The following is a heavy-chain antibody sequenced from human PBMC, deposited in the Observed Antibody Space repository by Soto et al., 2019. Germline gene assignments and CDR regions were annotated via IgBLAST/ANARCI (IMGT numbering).Heavy chain of an antibody. V-gene: IGHV3-74*01. Sequence: EVQLVESGGGLVQPGGSLRLSCAASGFTFSSYWMHWVRQAPGKGLVWVSRINSDGSSTSYADSVKGRFTISRDNAKNTLYLQMNSLIAEDTAVYYCARGGDYYRPDAFDIWGQGTMVTVSS. CDR2: INSDGSST. CDR3: ARGGDYYRPDAFDI. CDR1: GFTFSSYW. D-gene: IGHD4-17*01. J-gene: IGHJ3*02.